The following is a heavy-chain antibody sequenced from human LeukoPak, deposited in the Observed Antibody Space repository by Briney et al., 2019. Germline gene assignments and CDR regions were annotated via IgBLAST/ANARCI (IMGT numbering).Heavy chain of an antibody. V-gene: IGHV1-46*01. CDR1: GFTLTNYY. CDR2: INPTGSST. Sequence: GASVKVAFKASGFTLTNYYMHWVRQAPGQGLEWMGLINPTGSSTNYAQKFRGRVTMTRDTSTSTVYMELSSLRSEDTAVYYCAREESGGFFDYWGQGTLLTVSS. D-gene: IGHD2-8*02. CDR3: AREESGGFFDY. J-gene: IGHJ4*02.